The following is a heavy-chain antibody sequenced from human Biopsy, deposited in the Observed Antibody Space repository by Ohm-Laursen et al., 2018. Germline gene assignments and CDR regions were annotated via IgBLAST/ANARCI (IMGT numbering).Heavy chain of an antibody. V-gene: IGHV4-34*01. D-gene: IGHD6-13*01. CDR1: GGSFNGYF. CDR2: ITQSGST. J-gene: IGHJ6*02. Sequence: GTLSLTCAVYGGSFNGYFWSWIRQPPGKGLEWIGDITQSGSTNYSPSLKSRVTISVDTAKKQFSLSLRSVTAADTAVYYCARVPLPGIGAAYPGRFLYGMDVWGQGTTVSVSS. CDR3: ARVPLPGIGAAYPGRFLYGMDV.